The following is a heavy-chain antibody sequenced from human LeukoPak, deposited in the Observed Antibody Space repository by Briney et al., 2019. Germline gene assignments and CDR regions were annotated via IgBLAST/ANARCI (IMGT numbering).Heavy chain of an antibody. D-gene: IGHD3-22*01. J-gene: IGHJ1*01. V-gene: IGHV3-7*02. CDR1: GFTFSSFW. CDR3: VSHSSSGSYPEYFRH. CDR2: IKHDATER. Sequence: PGGSLRLSCAASGFTFSSFWMSWVRQAPGKGLEWVANIKHDATERYYVDSVRGRFTISRDNAKNSLYLQMDSLRAEDTAVYYCVSHSSSGSYPEYFRHRGQGTLVTVSS.